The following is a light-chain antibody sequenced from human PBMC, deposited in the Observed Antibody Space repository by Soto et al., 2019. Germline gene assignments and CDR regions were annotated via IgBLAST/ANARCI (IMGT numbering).Light chain of an antibody. V-gene: IGKV3-15*01. CDR2: GAS. Sequence: EIVMTQSPATLSVSPGERATLPCRASQSVGSNLAWYQKKPGQAPRLLIYGASTRATGIPARFSGSGSGTEFTLTISSLQSEDFAVYYCQQYDNWWTFGQGTRGEIK. CDR1: QSVGSN. CDR3: QQYDNWWT. J-gene: IGKJ1*01.